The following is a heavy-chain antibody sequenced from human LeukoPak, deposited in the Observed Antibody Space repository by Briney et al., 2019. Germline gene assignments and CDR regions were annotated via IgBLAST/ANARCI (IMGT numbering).Heavy chain of an antibody. CDR1: GYSFTSYW. Sequence: GESLKISCKGSGYSFTSYWIGWVRQMPGKGLEWMGIIYPGDSDTRYSPSFQGQVTISADKSISTAYLQWSSLKASDTAMYYCARLGSSGLGDFDAFDIWGQGTMVTVSS. V-gene: IGHV5-51*01. D-gene: IGHD3-22*01. CDR2: IYPGDSDT. CDR3: ARLGSSGLGDFDAFDI. J-gene: IGHJ3*02.